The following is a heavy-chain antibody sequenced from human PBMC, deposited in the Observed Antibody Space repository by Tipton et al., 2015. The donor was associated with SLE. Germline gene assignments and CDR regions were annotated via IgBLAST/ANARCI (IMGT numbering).Heavy chain of an antibody. D-gene: IGHD2-15*01. CDR2: VSHTRST. J-gene: IGHJ3*01. Sequence: TLSLTCAVXGGSXXXYAXXWVRQPXXXGLEWIGEVSHTRSTNYNPSLKXRGTISLDTSKNQFNLKLRSVTVVATXXYYCAXEHISSLXDA. CDR1: GGSXXXYA. V-gene: IGHV4-34*01. CDR3: AXEHISSLXDA.